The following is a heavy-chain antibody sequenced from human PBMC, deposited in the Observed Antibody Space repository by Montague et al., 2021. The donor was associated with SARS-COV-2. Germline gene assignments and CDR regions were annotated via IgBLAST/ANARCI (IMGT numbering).Heavy chain of an antibody. CDR3: ARTSASSDY. V-gene: IGHV6-1*01. J-gene: IGHJ4*02. CDR2: TYYRSKWNN. D-gene: IGHD1-26*01. Sequence: CAISGDSVGRKSAGWSWDRQTPSRGLEWQGRTYYRSKWNNDYAVSVKSRITINPDTSKNQVSLQLNSVTPEDTAVYYCARTSASSDYWGQGTLVTVSS. CDR1: GDSVGRKSAG.